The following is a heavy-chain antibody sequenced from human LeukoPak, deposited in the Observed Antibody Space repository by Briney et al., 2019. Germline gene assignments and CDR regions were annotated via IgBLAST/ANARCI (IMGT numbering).Heavy chain of an antibody. CDR3: ARVVAGKFY. CDR1: GGFITSHY. D-gene: IGHD6-19*01. V-gene: IGHV4-4*07. J-gene: IGHJ4*02. Sequence: SETLSLTCTVSGGFITSHYWSWNRQPAGKGLEWIGHIYDSGTTNYNPSLKSRVTMSIDTSKNQLSLKLSSVTAADTAVYYCARVVAGKFYWGQGTLVTVSS. CDR2: IYDSGTT.